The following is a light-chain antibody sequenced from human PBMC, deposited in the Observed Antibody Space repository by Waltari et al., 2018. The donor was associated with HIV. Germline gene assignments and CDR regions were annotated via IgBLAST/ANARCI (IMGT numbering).Light chain of an antibody. V-gene: IGKV4-1*01. CDR1: QKILFSSTNKNY. CDR2: WAS. CDR3: QQYYSTPRT. J-gene: IGKJ1*01. Sequence: DIVLTQSPDSLAVSLGERATMNCKSSQKILFSSTNKNYLSWYQQRPGQPPRLLIYWASSREAGVPERFTGSASGTKFTLTISRLQADDVAVYFCQQYYSTPRTFGQGTKV.